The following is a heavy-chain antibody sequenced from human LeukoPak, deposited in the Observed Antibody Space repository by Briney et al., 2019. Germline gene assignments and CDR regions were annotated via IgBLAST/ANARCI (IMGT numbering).Heavy chain of an antibody. D-gene: IGHD1-26*01. J-gene: IGHJ4*02. CDR3: ARDPWVGSTTLH. CDR1: GFSVSSGY. V-gene: IGHV3-66*02. CDR2: LYSDDSP. Sequence: GGSLRLSCVTSGFSVSSGYMTWARQAPGKGLEWVSLLYSDDSPNYPDSVKGRFTISRDRSRNTLYLQLDSLRPEDTGIYYCARDPWVGSTTLHWGQGIQVTVSS.